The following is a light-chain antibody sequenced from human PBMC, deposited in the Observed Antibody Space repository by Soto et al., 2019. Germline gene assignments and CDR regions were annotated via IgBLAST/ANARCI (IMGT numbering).Light chain of an antibody. CDR2: DVT. Sequence: QSALTQPASVSGSPGQSIAISCTGTSSDIGNYNYVSWYQHHPGKAPQLMIYDVTSRPSGVSNRFSGSKSGNTASLTISGLQAEDEADYYCGSYISNTTLSFVFGTGTKLTVL. CDR1: SSDIGNYNY. CDR3: GSYISNTTLSFV. J-gene: IGLJ1*01. V-gene: IGLV2-14*03.